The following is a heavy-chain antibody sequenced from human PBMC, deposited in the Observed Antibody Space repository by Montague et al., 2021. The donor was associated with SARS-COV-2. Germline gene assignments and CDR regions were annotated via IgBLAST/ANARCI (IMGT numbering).Heavy chain of an antibody. Sequence: TLSLTCTVSGGSISSGGYYWSWIRKHPGKGLEWIGYIYYSGSTYYNPSLKSRVTISVDTSKNQFSLKLSSVAAADTAVYYCARDQGYNWNYYYYYGMDVWGQGTTVTVSS. D-gene: IGHD1-20*01. CDR2: IYYSGST. CDR1: GGSISSGGYY. V-gene: IGHV4-31*03. J-gene: IGHJ6*02. CDR3: ARDQGYNWNYYYYYGMDV.